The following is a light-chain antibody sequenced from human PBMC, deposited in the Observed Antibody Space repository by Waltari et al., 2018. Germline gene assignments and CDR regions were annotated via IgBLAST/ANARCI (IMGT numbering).Light chain of an antibody. CDR3: QAWDATTGML. Sequence: SYELTQPPSVSVSPGQTVSITCSGDRFGDQFACWYQQKAGQSPILVIYQDLKRPSGIPERFSGSRSGNTATLTIRGTHVMDEADYYCQAWDATTGMLFGGGTQVTVL. V-gene: IGLV3-1*01. J-gene: IGLJ2*01. CDR2: QDL. CDR1: RFGDQF.